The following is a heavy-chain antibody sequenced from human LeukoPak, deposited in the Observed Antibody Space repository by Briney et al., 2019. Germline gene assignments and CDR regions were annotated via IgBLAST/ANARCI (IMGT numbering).Heavy chain of an antibody. CDR2: IYPGDSDT. CDR1: GYSFTSYW. D-gene: IGHD3-16*01. J-gene: IGHJ6*03. V-gene: IGHV5-51*01. Sequence: GESLKISCRGAGYSFTSYWSGWVRQLPGEGVVWMGIIYPGDSDTRYSPSFEGQVTISADKSISTAYLQWSSLKASDTAMYYCARHGGYYYYMDVWGKGTTVTVSS. CDR3: ARHGGYYYYMDV.